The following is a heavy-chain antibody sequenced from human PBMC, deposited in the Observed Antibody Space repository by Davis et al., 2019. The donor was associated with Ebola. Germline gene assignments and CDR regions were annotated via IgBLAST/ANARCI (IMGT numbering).Heavy chain of an antibody. CDR2: MNPNSGNT. CDR3: ARDQTTVTTNWFDP. Sequence: ASVKVSCKASGGTFNNYAINWVRQATGQGLEWMGWMNPNSGNTGYAQKFQGRVTMTRNTSISTAYMELSSLRSDDTAVYYCARDQTTVTTNWFDPWGQGTLVTVSS. J-gene: IGHJ5*02. CDR1: GGTFNNYA. V-gene: IGHV1-8*02. D-gene: IGHD4-11*01.